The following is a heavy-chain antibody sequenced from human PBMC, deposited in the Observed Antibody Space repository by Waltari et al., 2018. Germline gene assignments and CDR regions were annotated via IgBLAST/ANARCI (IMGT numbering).Heavy chain of an antibody. V-gene: IGHV3-48*02. J-gene: IGHJ3*02. D-gene: IGHD3-10*01. Sequence: EVQLVESAGGLVQPGGSLRLSCAASGFIFSTYTMNWVRQAPGKGREWVSYISSESSTTYYADSVKGRFTISRDNAKNSLYVQMNSLTDEDTAVYYCARGGIGGSMGHSFDIWGQGTMVTVSS. CDR1: GFIFSTYT. CDR2: ISSESSTT. CDR3: ARGGIGGSMGHSFDI.